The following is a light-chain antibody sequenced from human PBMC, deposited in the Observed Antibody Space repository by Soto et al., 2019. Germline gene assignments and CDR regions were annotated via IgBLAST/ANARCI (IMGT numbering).Light chain of an antibody. CDR2: EVT. V-gene: IGLV2-8*01. Sequence: QSVLTQPPSASGSPGQSVTISCTGSSSDVGAYNYVSWHQQHPGKAPKVIIYEVTKRPSGVPDRFSGSKSGNAASLTVSGLQAEDEADYYCSSYAGSRNLVFGGGTKVTVL. CDR3: SSYAGSRNLV. CDR1: SSDVGAYNY. J-gene: IGLJ2*01.